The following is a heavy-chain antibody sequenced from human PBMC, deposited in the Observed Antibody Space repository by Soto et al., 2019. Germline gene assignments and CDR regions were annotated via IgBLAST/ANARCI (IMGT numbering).Heavy chain of an antibody. D-gene: IGHD6-13*01. Sequence: QVQLRESGPGLVKPSQTLSLTCTVSGGSINSGGYYWNWIRQHPGKGLEWIGHMYYSGSPYYNPFLRTRVTISADTPDNHFSLKLASLTAADTAGYFCARGDCKSGYRSSRVFDYWGQVTLVNVSS. V-gene: IGHV4-31*03. J-gene: IGHJ4*02. CDR3: ARGDCKSGYRSSRVFDY. CDR1: GGSINSGGYY. CDR2: MYYSGSP.